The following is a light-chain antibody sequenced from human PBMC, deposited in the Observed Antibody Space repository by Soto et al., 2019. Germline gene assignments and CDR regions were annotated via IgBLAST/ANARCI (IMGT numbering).Light chain of an antibody. CDR3: QQYNSYSP. CDR1: QSISSW. CDR2: DAS. V-gene: IGKV1-5*01. Sequence: DIHMTQSPSTLSASVGDRFTITCRASQSISSWLAWYQQKPGKAPKLXIYDASSLESGVPSRFSGSGYGTEFTLTISSMQPDDFATYYCQQYNSYSPFGQGTKV. J-gene: IGKJ1*01.